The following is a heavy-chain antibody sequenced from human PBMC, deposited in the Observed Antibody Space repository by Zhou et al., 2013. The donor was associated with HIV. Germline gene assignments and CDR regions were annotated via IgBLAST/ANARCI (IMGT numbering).Heavy chain of an antibody. J-gene: IGHJ5*02. V-gene: IGHV1-18*01. CDR2: ISAYNGNT. Sequence: QVQLVQSGAEVKKPGASVKVSCKASGYTFTSYGISWVRQAPGQGLEWMGWISAYNGNTNYAQKLQGRVTMTTDTSTSTAYMELRSLRSDDTAVYYCAIPNDYGGNSDWFDPWGQGTLVTVSS. CDR3: AIPNDYGGNSDWFDP. D-gene: IGHD4-17*01. CDR1: GYTFTSYG.